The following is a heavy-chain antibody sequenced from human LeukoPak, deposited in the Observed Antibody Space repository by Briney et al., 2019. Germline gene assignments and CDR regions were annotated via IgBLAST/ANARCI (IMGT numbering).Heavy chain of an antibody. V-gene: IGHV1-18*01. CDR2: ISAYNGNT. D-gene: IGHD2-2*02. J-gene: IGHJ6*02. CDR3: ARDLYCSSTSCYMSFDYYYYGMDV. Sequence: ASVKVSCKASGYTFTSYGISWVRQAPGQGLEWMGWISAYNGNTNYAQKLQGRVTMTTDTSTSTAYMELRSLRSDDTAVYYCARDLYCSSTSCYMSFDYYYYGMDVWGQGTTVTVSS. CDR1: GYTFTSYG.